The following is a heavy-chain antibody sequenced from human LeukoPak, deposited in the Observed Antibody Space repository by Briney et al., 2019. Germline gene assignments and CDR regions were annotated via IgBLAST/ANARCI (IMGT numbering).Heavy chain of an antibody. J-gene: IGHJ5*02. V-gene: IGHV2-5*02. CDR2: ISRDDDK. CDR3: AHTGSAHGDDWFDP. CDR1: GFSLNTRGVG. Sequence: SGPTLVKPTETLTLTSTFSGFSLNTRGVGVGWIRQAPGKALEWLALISRDDDKRYRPSLKSRLTITKDTSKNQVALTLANLGPVGTATYYCAHTGSAHGDDWFDPWGQGTLVTVSS. D-gene: IGHD7-27*01.